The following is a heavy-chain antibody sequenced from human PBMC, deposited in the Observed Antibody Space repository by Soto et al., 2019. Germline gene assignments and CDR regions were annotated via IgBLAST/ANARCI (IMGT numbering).Heavy chain of an antibody. V-gene: IGHV1-2*04. D-gene: IGHD3-3*01. CDR2: INPNSGGT. Sequence: ASVKVSCKASRYTFTGYYMHWVRQAPGQGLEWMGWINPNSGGTNYAQKFQGWVTMTRDTSISTAYMELSRLRSDDTAVYYCARGLGLRFLEWLLPNDAFDIWGQGTMVTVSS. CDR1: RYTFTGYY. J-gene: IGHJ3*02. CDR3: ARGLGLRFLEWLLPNDAFDI.